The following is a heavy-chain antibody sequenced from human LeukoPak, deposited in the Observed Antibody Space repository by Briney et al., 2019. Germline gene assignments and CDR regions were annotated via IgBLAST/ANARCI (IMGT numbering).Heavy chain of an antibody. CDR3: VRSGGYYYDAL. Sequence: PSETLSLTCSVSGDFINNYYWSWIRQSPGKGLEWIGFIHYGGATSYNPSLRSRVTISLDTSKNQFSLSLRSVTAADTALFYCVRSGGYYYDALWGQGTLVTVSS. CDR1: GDFINNYY. V-gene: IGHV4-59*08. J-gene: IGHJ4*02. CDR2: IHYGGAT. D-gene: IGHD3-22*01.